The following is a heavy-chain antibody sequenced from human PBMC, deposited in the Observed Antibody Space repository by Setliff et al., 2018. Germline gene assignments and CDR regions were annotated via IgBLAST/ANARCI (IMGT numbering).Heavy chain of an antibody. CDR3: ARDPHFDS. V-gene: IGHV3-7*01. CDR2: IKQDGSEK. J-gene: IGHJ4*02. CDR1: GFTFSTYY. Sequence: PGGSLRLSCAASGFTFSTYYMHWVRQPPGKGLEWVANIKQDGSEKYYVDSVKGRFSISRDNAKNSLYLQMNSLRAEDTAVYYCARDPHFDSWGQGTLVTVSS.